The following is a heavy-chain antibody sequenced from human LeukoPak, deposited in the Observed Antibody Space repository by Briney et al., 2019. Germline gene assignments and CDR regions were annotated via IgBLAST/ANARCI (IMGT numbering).Heavy chain of an antibody. CDR2: ISSSSSTI. V-gene: IGHV3-48*01. CDR3: AKSSDAFDI. Sequence: GGSLRLSCAASGFTFSSYSMNWVRQAPGKGLEWVSYISSSSSTIYYADSVKGRFTISRDNSKNTLYLQMNSLRAEDTAVYYCAKSSDAFDIWGQGTMVTVSS. CDR1: GFTFSSYS. J-gene: IGHJ3*02.